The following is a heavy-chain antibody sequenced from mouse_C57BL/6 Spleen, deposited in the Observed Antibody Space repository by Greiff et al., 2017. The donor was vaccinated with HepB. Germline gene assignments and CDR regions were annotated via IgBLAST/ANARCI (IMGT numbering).Heavy chain of an antibody. J-gene: IGHJ4*01. Sequence: VQLKESGGGLVKPGGSLKLSCAASGFTFSSYAMSWVRQTPEKRLEWVATISDGGSYTYYPDNVKGRFTISRDNAKNNLYLQMSHLKSEDTAMYYCARDFGSSHYAMDYWGQGTSVTVSS. CDR2: ISDGGSYT. CDR1: GFTFSSYA. CDR3: ARDFGSSHYAMDY. D-gene: IGHD1-1*01. V-gene: IGHV5-4*01.